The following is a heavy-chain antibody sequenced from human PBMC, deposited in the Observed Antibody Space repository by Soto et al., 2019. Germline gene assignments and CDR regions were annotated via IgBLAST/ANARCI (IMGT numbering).Heavy chain of an antibody. V-gene: IGHV4-39*01. CDR2: IYYSGRT. CDR1: GESISSSSYY. J-gene: IGHJ4*02. D-gene: IGHD2-21*02. CDR3: ARQRTTVVTQAYFDH. Sequence: ETLSLTCIVSGESISSSSYYWGWIRQPPGKGLEWIGSIYYSGRTYYNPSFKSRVTMSIDTSKNQFSLKLSSVTATDTAVYYCARQRTTVVTQAYFDHWGQGALVTVSS.